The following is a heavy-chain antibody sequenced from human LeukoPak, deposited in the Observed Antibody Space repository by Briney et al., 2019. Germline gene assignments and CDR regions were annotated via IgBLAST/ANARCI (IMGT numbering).Heavy chain of an antibody. J-gene: IGHJ4*02. CDR2: ISAYNGNA. CDR3: ARAGGYCGRISCPYYFDY. CDR1: GCTFMSYG. D-gene: IGHD2-15*01. V-gene: IGHV1-18*01. Sequence: ASVKVSCKASGCTFMSYGISWVRQAPGQGLEWMGWISAYNGNAHYAQKFQGRVTMTRNTSISTAYMELSSLRSEDTAVYYCARAGGYCGRISCPYYFDYWGQGSLVAVSS.